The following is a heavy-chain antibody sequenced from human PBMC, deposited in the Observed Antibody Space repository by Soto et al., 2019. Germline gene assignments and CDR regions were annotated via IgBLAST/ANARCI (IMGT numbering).Heavy chain of an antibody. V-gene: IGHV4-59*08. CDR1: GGSISSYD. J-gene: IGHJ5*02. D-gene: IGHD2-15*01. CDR3: ARVACCGGSGTSRNTYDP. Sequence: SETLSLTCTVSGGSISSYDWSWIRQPPEKGLEWIGYIYYSGSTNYNPSLKSRVTISVDTSKNQFSLKLSSVTAADTAVYYCARVACCGGSGTSRNTYDPWGQGTLVTGSS. CDR2: IYYSGST.